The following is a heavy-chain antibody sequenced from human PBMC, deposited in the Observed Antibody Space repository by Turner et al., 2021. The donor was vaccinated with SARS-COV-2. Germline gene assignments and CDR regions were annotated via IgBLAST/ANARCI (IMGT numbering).Heavy chain of an antibody. CDR2: ISSSSIYI. CDR1: GFSFITYS. J-gene: IGHJ6*02. D-gene: IGHD3-3*01. Sequence: EVQLVEYGGDLVKRGGSWRLSSAPSGFSFITYSINWVLQAPGKGLELVSSISSSSIYIYYADSVKGRFTISRDNAKNSVYLQMNSLRAEDTSVYYCAREDDFWSGYHHYGMVVWGQGTTVTVSS. CDR3: AREDDFWSGYHHYGMVV. V-gene: IGHV3-21*01.